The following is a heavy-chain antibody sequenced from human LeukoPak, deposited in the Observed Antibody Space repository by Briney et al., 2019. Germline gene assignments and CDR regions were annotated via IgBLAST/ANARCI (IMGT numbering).Heavy chain of an antibody. CDR2: IIPIFGTA. Sequence: XAISWVRQAPXQGXXWMGGIIPIFGTANYAQKCQGRVTITADESTSTAYMELSSLRSEDTAVYYCARPRADSSGYYLNNWFDPWGQGTLVTVSS. CDR3: ARPRADSSGYYLNNWFDP. J-gene: IGHJ5*02. V-gene: IGHV1-69*01. CDR1: XA. D-gene: IGHD3-22*01.